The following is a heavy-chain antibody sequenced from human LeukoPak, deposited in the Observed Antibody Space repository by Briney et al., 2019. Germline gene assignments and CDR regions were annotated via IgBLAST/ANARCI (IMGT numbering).Heavy chain of an antibody. CDR3: ARAPVVPAAIDLLHESYYYYGMDV. J-gene: IGHJ6*02. V-gene: IGHV4-34*01. D-gene: IGHD2-2*01. CDR2: INHSGST. Sequence: SETLSLTCAVYGGSFSGYYWSWIRQPPGKGLEWMGEINHSGSTNYNPSLKSRVTISVDTSKNQFSLKLSSVTAADTAVYYCARAPVVPAAIDLLHESYYYYGMDVWGQGTTVTVSS. CDR1: GGSFSGYY.